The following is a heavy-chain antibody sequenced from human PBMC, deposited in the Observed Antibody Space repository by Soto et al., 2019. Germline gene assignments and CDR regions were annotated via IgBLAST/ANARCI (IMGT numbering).Heavy chain of an antibody. Sequence: SVKVSCKASGFTFTSSAVQWVRQARGQRLEWIGWIVVGSGNTNYAQKFQERVTITRDMSTSTAYMELRSLRSEDTAVYYCARDDPGEPLDTFYYCGLDVWGRGTTVTVAS. CDR3: ARDDPGEPLDTFYYCGLDV. CDR2: IVVGSGNT. J-gene: IGHJ6*02. CDR1: GFTFTSSA. D-gene: IGHD3-16*01. V-gene: IGHV1-58*01.